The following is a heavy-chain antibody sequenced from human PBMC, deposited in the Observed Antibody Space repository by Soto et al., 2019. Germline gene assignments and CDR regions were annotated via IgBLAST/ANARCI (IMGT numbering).Heavy chain of an antibody. Sequence: PSETLSLTCTVSGGSFSSGGYFWSWSRQHPGKGLEWIGYIYYSGSTYYNPSLKSRVTISVDTSKNQFSLKLDSVTAADTAVYFCARGSVIYYAFDYWGQGTLVTVSS. CDR3: ARGSVIYYAFDY. D-gene: IGHD3-10*01. J-gene: IGHJ4*02. CDR2: IYYSGST. CDR1: GGSFSSGGYF. V-gene: IGHV4-31*03.